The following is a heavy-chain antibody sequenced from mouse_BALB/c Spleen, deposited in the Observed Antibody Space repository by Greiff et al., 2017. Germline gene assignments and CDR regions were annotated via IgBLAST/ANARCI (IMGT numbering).Heavy chain of an antibody. CDR3: ARGYYGYAMDY. V-gene: IGHV1-54*01. CDR2: INPGSGGT. D-gene: IGHD1-1*01. J-gene: IGHJ4*01. CDR1: GYAFTNYL. Sequence: QVHVKQSGAELVRPGTSVKVSCKASGYAFTNYLIEWVKQRPGQGLEWIGVINPGSGGTNYNEKFKGKATLTADKSSSTAYMQLSSLTSDDSAVYFCARGYYGYAMDYWGQGTSVTVSS.